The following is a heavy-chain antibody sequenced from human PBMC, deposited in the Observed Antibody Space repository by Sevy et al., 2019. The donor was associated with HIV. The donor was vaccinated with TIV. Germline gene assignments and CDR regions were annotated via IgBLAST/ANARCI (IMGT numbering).Heavy chain of an antibody. CDR1: GFTFSSYA. J-gene: IGHJ4*02. Sequence: GGSLRLSCAASGFTFSSYAMSWVRQAPGKGLEWVSAISGSGGSTYYADSVKGRFTISRDNSKITLYLQMNSLRAEDTAVYYCAKDLDSYDSSGYYDYWGQGTLVTVSS. CDR3: AKDLDSYDSSGYYDY. D-gene: IGHD3-22*01. CDR2: ISGSGGST. V-gene: IGHV3-23*01.